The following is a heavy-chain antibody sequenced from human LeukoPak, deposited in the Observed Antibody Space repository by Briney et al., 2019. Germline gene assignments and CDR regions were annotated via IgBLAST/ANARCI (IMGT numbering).Heavy chain of an antibody. CDR3: AISDYRQYFQH. J-gene: IGHJ1*01. D-gene: IGHD3-16*01. V-gene: IGHV3-23*01. CDR1: GFTFSSYG. Sequence: GGSLRLSCAASGFTFSSYGMSWVRQAPGKGLEWVSAISGSGGSTYYADSVKGRFTISRDNSKNTLYLQMNSLRAEDTAVYYCAISDYRQYFQHWGQGTLVTVSS. CDR2: ISGSGGST.